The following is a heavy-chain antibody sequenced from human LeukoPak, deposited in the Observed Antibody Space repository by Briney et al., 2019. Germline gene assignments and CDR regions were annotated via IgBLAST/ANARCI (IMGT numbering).Heavy chain of an antibody. CDR3: ARDLVDGVGTPGAY. J-gene: IGHJ4*02. CDR2: INTYNGNT. Sequence: ASVKVSCKASGYTFTNYGITWMRQAPGQGLGWMGWINTYNGNTNYAQKLQGRVTITTDTSTRTAYMELRSLRSDDTAVFYCARDLVDGVGTPGAYWGQGALVTVSS. D-gene: IGHD4-23*01. V-gene: IGHV1-18*01. CDR1: GYTFTNYG.